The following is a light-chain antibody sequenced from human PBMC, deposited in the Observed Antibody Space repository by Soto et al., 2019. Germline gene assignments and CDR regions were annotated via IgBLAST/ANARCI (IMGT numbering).Light chain of an antibody. V-gene: IGKV3D-15*01. CDR2: GAS. CDR1: QSVSSN. J-gene: IGKJ2*01. Sequence: EIVMTQSPATLSVSPGERATLSCRASQSVSSNLAWYQQKPGQAPRLLIYGASTRATGIPARFSGSGSGTEFTHTISSLQSEDFAVYYCQQYNNWPPGTFGQGTKLEIK. CDR3: QQYNNWPPGT.